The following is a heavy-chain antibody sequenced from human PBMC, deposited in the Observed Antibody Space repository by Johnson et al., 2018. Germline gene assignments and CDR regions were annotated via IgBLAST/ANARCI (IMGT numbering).Heavy chain of an antibody. CDR2: INKGGSEI. J-gene: IGHJ6*03. V-gene: IGHV3-7*01. CDR3: ARESIYHDTLIGYYISDMDV. D-gene: IGHD3-9*01. CDR1: GFTFSNFW. Sequence: EVQLVESGGNLVQPGGSLRLSCAASGFTFSNFWMGWVRKAPGKGLEWVAHINKGGSEIYYADSVKGRFTTSRDNAKNSLYLKMNSLRVEDTGVYYCARESIYHDTLIGYYISDMDVWGKGTTVTVSS.